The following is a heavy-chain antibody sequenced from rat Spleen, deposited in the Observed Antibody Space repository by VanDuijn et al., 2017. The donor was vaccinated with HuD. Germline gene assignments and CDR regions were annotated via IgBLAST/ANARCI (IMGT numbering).Heavy chain of an antibody. CDR3: ARETYIGITNWFAY. Sequence: QVHLKESGPGLVQSSQTLSLTCTVSGFSLTSNGVSWVRQPPGEGLEWIAAISSGGNTYYNSALKSRLSISRDTSKSQVFLKMNSLQPEDTATYYCARETYIGITNWFAYWGQGALVTVSS. J-gene: IGHJ3*01. V-gene: IGHV2S12*01. CDR2: ISSGGNT. D-gene: IGHD1-5*01. CDR1: GFSLTSNG.